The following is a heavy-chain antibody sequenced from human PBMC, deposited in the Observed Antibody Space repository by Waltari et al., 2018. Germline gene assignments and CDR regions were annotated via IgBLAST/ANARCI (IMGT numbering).Heavy chain of an antibody. CDR3: TREVVPAATIVVNWFDP. CDR2: INTNDGNP. J-gene: IGHJ5*02. Sequence: QVQLVQSGSELKKPGASVKVSCKASGYIFTESAINWVRQAPGQGLELMGWINTNDGNPTYVQGFSGRFVFSLDTSGSTAYLQINSLKAEDTAVYYCTREVVPAATIVVNWFDPWGQGTLVTVSS. D-gene: IGHD2-2*01. CDR1: GYIFTESA. V-gene: IGHV7-4-1*02.